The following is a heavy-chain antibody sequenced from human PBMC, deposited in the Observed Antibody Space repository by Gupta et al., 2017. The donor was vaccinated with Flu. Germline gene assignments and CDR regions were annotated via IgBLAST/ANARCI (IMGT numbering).Heavy chain of an antibody. CDR1: GGSFSGYY. V-gene: IGHV4-34*01. J-gene: IGHJ4*02. D-gene: IGHD2-15*01. CDR3: ARGGVVVAAPRALDY. CDR2: INHSGST. Sequence: QVQLQQWGAGLLKPSETLSLTCAVSGGSFSGYYWSWIRQPPGKGLEWIGEINHSGSTNYNPSLKSRVTISVDTSKNQFSLKLSSVTAADTAVYYCARGGVVVAAPRALDYWGQGTLVTVSS.